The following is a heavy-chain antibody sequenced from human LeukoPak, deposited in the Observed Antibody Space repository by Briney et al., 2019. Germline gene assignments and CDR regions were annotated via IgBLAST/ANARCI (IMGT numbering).Heavy chain of an antibody. V-gene: IGHV1-2*06. CDR2: INPNSGGT. CDR3: ARAARGYSYEFDY. D-gene: IGHD5-18*01. J-gene: IGHJ4*02. CDR1: GYTFTGYY. Sequence: GASVKVSCKASGYTFTGYYMHWVRQAPGQGLEWMGRINPNSGGTNYAQKFQGRVTMTRDTSISIAYMELSRLRSDDTAVYYCARAARGYSYEFDYWSQGTLITVSS.